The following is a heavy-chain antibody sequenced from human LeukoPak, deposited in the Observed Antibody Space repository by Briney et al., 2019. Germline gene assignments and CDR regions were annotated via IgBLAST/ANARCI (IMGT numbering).Heavy chain of an antibody. D-gene: IGHD1-26*01. V-gene: IGHV3-21*01. CDR1: GFTFSSYS. CDR2: ISSSSSYI. J-gene: IGHJ4*02. Sequence: AGGFLRLSCAASGFTFSSYSMNWVRQAPGKGLEWVSSISSSSSYIYHADSVKGRFTISRDNAKNSLYLQMNSLRAEDTAVYYCARGEYSGSYPQWGQGTLVTVSS. CDR3: ARGEYSGSYPQ.